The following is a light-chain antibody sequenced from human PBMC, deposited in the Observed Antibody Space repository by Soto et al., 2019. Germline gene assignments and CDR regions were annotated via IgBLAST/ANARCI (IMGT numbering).Light chain of an antibody. CDR1: SSDIGTYNY. J-gene: IGLJ1*01. CDR2: EVS. CDR3: SSYTSKNDRV. V-gene: IGLV2-14*01. Sequence: QSVLTQPASVSGSPGQSITISCTGTSSDIGTYNYVSWYQQHPGKAPKLVIYEVSYRPSGVSIRFSASKSVNTASLTISGLQAEDEADYYCSSYTSKNDRVFGTGTKVTV.